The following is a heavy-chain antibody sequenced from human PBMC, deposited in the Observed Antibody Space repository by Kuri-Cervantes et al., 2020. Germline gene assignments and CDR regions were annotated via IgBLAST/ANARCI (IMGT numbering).Heavy chain of an antibody. CDR3: ARDPGYSSGWWGYFDY. J-gene: IGHJ4*02. CDR1: GDSISSGYY. Sequence: GSLRLSCAVSGDSISSGYYWGWIRQPPGKGLEWIGNIYHSGSTYYNPSLKSRVTISVDTSKNQFSLKLSSVTAADTAVYYCARDPGYSSGWWGYFDYWGQGTLVTVSS. CDR2: IYHSGST. D-gene: IGHD6-19*01. V-gene: IGHV4-38-2*02.